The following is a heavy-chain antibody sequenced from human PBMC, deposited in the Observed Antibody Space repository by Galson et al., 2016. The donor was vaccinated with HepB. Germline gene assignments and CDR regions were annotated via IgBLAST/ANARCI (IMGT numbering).Heavy chain of an antibody. CDR3: VQGSTAPAV. CDR1: GFTFGSYG. J-gene: IGHJ6*04. CDR2: ISRRGDST. D-gene: IGHD2-2*01. V-gene: IGHV3-23*01. Sequence: SLRLSCAASGFTFGSYGMTWVRQPPGKGLGCVASISRRGDSTDYADSVRGQFTISRDNSKNILYLQMNSLRAEDTALYYCVQGSTAPAVWGKGTPVTVST.